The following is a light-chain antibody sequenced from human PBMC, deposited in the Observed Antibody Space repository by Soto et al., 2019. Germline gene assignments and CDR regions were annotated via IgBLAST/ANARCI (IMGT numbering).Light chain of an antibody. J-gene: IGKJ2*01. CDR2: GAS. V-gene: IGKV3-15*01. CDR1: QSVSSN. CDR3: QQYNNWPPRYT. Sequence: ELVMTQSPATLSVSPGERATLSCRASQSVSSNLAWYQQKPGQAPRLLIYGASTRATGIPARFSGSGSGTEFTLTIRGLQSEDFAVYYCQQYNNWPPRYTFGQGTKLEIK.